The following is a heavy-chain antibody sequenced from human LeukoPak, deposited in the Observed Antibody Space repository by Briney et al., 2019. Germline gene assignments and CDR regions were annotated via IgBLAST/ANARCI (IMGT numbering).Heavy chain of an antibody. CDR1: GFTFSSYE. J-gene: IGHJ6*02. D-gene: IGHD3-9*01. CDR3: ARDPPPVLRYFDWPLGMDV. V-gene: IGHV3-48*03. CDR2: IGSSGSTI. Sequence: GGSLRLSCAASGFTFSSYEMNWVRQAPGKGLEWVSYIGSSGSTIYYADSVKGRFTISRDNAKNSLYLQMNSLRAEATAVYYCARDPPPVLRYFDWPLGMDVWGQGTTVTVSS.